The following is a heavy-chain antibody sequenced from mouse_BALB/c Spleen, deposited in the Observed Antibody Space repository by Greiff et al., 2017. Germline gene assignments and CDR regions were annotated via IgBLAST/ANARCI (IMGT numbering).Heavy chain of an antibody. V-gene: IGHV1-82*01. D-gene: IGHD2-10*02. J-gene: IGHJ3*01. CDR1: GYAFSSSW. Sequence: SGPELVKPGASVKISCKASGYAFSSSWMNWVKQRPGQGLEWIGRIYPGDGDTNYNGKFKGKATLTADKSSSTAYMQLSSLTSVDSAVYFCARSEYGNYGGFAYWGQGTLVTVSA. CDR2: IYPGDGDT. CDR3: ARSEYGNYGGFAY.